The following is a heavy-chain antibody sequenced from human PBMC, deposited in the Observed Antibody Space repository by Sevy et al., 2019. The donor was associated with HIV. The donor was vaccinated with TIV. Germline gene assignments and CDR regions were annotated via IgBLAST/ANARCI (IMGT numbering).Heavy chain of an antibody. CDR2: ISSSGSTI. Sequence: GGSLRLSCAASGFTFSDYYMSWIRQAPGKGLEWVSYISSSGSTIYYADSVKGRFTISRDNAKNSLYLEMNSLGAEDTAVYYCASSLTGTSAFDIWGQGTMVTVSS. D-gene: IGHD1-20*01. V-gene: IGHV3-11*01. CDR1: GFTFSDYY. J-gene: IGHJ3*02. CDR3: ASSLTGTSAFDI.